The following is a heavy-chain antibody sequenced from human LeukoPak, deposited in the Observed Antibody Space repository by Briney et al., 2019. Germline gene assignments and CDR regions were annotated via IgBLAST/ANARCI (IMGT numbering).Heavy chain of an antibody. CDR3: ARAKSGYYIHYFDY. D-gene: IGHD3-3*01. Sequence: PSETLSLTCTVSGGSISSSSYYWGWIRQPPGKGLEWIGSIYYSGSTYYNPSLKSRVTISVDTSKNQFSLKLSSVTAADTAVYYCARAKSGYYIHYFDYWGQGTLVTVSS. V-gene: IGHV4-39*07. CDR1: GGSISSSSYY. J-gene: IGHJ4*02. CDR2: IYYSGST.